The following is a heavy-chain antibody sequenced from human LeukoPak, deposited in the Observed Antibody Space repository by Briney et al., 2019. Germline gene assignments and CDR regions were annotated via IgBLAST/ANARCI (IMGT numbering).Heavy chain of an antibody. Sequence: PGGSLRLSSAASGFTFSSYAMSWVRQAPGKGLEWVSSISGSDGGTYYADSVKGRFTISRDNSKNTLYLQMSSLRAEDTAVYYCAKRGPKGIYYFDSWGHGTLVTVSS. CDR3: AKRGPKGIYYFDS. CDR1: GFTFSSYA. V-gene: IGHV3-23*01. CDR2: ISGSDGGT. J-gene: IGHJ4*01. D-gene: IGHD3-10*01.